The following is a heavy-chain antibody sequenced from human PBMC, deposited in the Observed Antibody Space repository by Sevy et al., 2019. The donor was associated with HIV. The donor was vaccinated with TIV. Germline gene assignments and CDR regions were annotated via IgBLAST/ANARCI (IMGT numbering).Heavy chain of an antibody. V-gene: IGHV3-33*06. CDR1: GFTFSSYG. D-gene: IGHD1-26*01. J-gene: IGHJ4*02. CDR3: AKKGWDGSNIPIDY. CDR2: IWYDGSNQ. Sequence: GGSLRLSCAASGFTFSSYGMHWVRQAPGKGLEWVAVIWYDGSNQYYADSVKGRFTISRDNSKNTLYLQMNSLRVEDTAVYYCAKKGWDGSNIPIDYWGQGTLVTVSS.